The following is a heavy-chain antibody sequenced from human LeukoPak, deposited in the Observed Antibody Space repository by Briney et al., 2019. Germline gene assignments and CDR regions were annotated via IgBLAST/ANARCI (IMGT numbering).Heavy chain of an antibody. D-gene: IGHD5-24*01. J-gene: IGHJ3*02. Sequence: SVKVSCKASGGTFSSYAISWVRQAPGQGLEWRGGIIPIFGTANYAQKFQGRVTITTDESTSTAYMELSSLRSEDTAVYYCARASQGRWLQSFGAFDIWGQGTMVTVSS. CDR1: GGTFSSYA. V-gene: IGHV1-69*05. CDR2: IIPIFGTA. CDR3: ARASQGRWLQSFGAFDI.